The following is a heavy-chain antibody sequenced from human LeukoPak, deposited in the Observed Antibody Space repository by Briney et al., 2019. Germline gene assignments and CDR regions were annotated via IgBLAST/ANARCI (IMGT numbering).Heavy chain of an antibody. CDR3: ARDGGLFSMVRGADYNYFDY. D-gene: IGHD3-10*01. CDR2: IRYDGSNK. J-gene: IGHJ4*02. CDR1: GFTFSSYG. V-gene: IGHV3-30*02. Sequence: GGSLRLSCTASGFTFSSYGMHWVRQAPGKGLEWVAFIRYDGSNKYYADSVKGRFTISRDNSQNTLYLQLNSLRPEDTAEYLCARDGGLFSMVRGADYNYFDYWGQGTLVTVSS.